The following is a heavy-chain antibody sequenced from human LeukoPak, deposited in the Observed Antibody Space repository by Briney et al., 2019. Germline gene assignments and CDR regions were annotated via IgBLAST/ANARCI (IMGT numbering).Heavy chain of an antibody. V-gene: IGHV3-30*04. CDR2: ISYDGRNK. J-gene: IGHJ3*02. Sequence: PGGYLRLSCAASGFTFSSYAMDWVGQAPGKGREWVAVISYDGRNKYYEDSVKGRFTISRDNSKNTLYLQMNSLIAEDTAVYYCARGESIIVDAFDIWGQGTMVTGSS. CDR1: GFTFSSYA. D-gene: IGHD2/OR15-2a*01. CDR3: ARGESIIVDAFDI.